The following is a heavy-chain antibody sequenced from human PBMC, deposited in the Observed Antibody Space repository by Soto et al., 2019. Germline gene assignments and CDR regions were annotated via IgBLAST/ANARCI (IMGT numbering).Heavy chain of an antibody. J-gene: IGHJ6*02. Sequence: GSLRLSCTTSGFTFGDYAMHWVRQAPGKGLEWVAVIWFDGSKKYYVDSVKGRFTISRDNSNNTLYLQMNSLRAEDTGVYYCARELLYGSGSRNFHYYGMDVWGQGTTVTVSS. CDR2: IWFDGSKK. V-gene: IGHV3-33*01. CDR1: GFTFGDYA. CDR3: ARELLYGSGSRNFHYYGMDV. D-gene: IGHD3-10*01.